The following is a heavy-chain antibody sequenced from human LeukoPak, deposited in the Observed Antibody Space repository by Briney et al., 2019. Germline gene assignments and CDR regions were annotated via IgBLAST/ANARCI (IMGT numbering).Heavy chain of an antibody. V-gene: IGHV4-34*01. CDR1: GGSFTIYQ. CDR3: ARGGAADY. D-gene: IGHD4/OR15-4a*01. Sequence: TSETLSLTCAASGGSFTIYQWSWIRQSPGKGLEWIGDINRSGSTDYNPALRSRVFISMDTSKNQFSLQLSSVTAADTAVYYCARGGAADYWGQGTLVTVSS. J-gene: IGHJ4*02. CDR2: INRSGST.